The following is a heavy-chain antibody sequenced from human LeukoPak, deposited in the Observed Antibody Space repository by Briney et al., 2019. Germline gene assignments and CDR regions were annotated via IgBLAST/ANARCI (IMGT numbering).Heavy chain of an antibody. CDR2: VYPGDSYT. V-gene: IGHV5-51*01. CDR3: AVTSGVRGVTPYSIDV. Sequence: GESLKISCKASGYSFNNYWIGWVRQMPGKGLEWMGIVYPGDSYTRYSPSLQGQVTISADKSISTAYLQWSSLKASDTAMYYCAVTSGVRGVTPYSIDVWGQGTTVTVSS. CDR1: GYSFNNYW. D-gene: IGHD3-10*01. J-gene: IGHJ6*02.